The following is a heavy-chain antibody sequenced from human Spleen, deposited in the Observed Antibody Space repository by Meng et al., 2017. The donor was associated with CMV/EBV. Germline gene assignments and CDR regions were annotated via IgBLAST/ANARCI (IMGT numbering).Heavy chain of an antibody. J-gene: IGHJ4*02. V-gene: IGHV1-8*01. Sequence: ASVKVSCKASGYTFNTYEINWVRQAPGQGLEWMGRMSPSSGNTDYAQKFQGRVTMTRNTSISTAYMELSSLRSEDTAVYYCARPLPGYSGYDLGYWGQGTLVTVSS. CDR3: ARPLPGYSGYDLGY. CDR1: GYTFNTYE. CDR2: MSPSSGNT. D-gene: IGHD5-12*01.